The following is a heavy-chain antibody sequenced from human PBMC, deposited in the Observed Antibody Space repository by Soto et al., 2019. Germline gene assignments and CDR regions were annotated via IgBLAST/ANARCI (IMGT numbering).Heavy chain of an antibody. CDR2: IYYSGST. CDR3: ARFGPFDY. D-gene: IGHD3-10*01. CDR1: GGSISSSSYY. Sequence: QLQLQESGPGLVKPSETLSLTCTVSGGSISSSSYYWGWIRQPPGKGLEWIGSIYYSGSTYYNPSLKSRVTISVDTSKNQSSPKLSSVTAADTAVYYCARFGPFDYWGQGTLVTVSS. V-gene: IGHV4-39*01. J-gene: IGHJ4*02.